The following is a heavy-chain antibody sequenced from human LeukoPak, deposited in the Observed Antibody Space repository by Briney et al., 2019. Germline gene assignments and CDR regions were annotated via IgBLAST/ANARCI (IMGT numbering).Heavy chain of an antibody. CDR2: IYSGGST. J-gene: IGHJ4*02. CDR1: GFTVSSNY. CDR3: ANDVVVAATPLGNY. D-gene: IGHD2-15*01. Sequence: PGGSLRLSCAASGFTVSSNYMSWVRQAPGKGLEWVSVIYSGGSTYYADSVKGRFTISRDNSKNTLYLQMNSLRAEDTAVYYCANDVVVAATPLGNYWGQGTLVTVSS. V-gene: IGHV3-66*01.